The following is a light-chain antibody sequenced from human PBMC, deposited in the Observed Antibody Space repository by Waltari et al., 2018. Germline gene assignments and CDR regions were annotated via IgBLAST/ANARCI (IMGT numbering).Light chain of an antibody. V-gene: IGLV2-14*03. CDR1: SSDVGGYNY. CDR2: DVS. Sequence: QSALTQPAPVPGSPGQSITISCTGTSSDVGGYNYFSWYQQHPGKAPKLLFYDVSNRPSGVSNRFSGSKSGNTASLTISGLQAEDEADYYCSSYISSSTLELFGGGTSLTVL. CDR3: SSYISSSTLEL. J-gene: IGLJ2*01.